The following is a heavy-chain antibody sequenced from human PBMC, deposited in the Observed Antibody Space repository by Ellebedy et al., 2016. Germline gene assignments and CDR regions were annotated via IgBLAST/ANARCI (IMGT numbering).Heavy chain of an antibody. CDR1: GYTFTGYY. D-gene: IGHD4-17*01. CDR3: ARGGHGDPTVYYYYYGMDV. V-gene: IGHV1-2*02. CDR2: INPNSGGT. Sequence: ASVKVSCXASGYTFTGYYMHWVRQAPGQGLEWMGWINPNSGGTNYAQKFQGRVTMTRDTSISTAYMELSRLRSDDTAVYYCARGGHGDPTVYYYYYGMDVWGQGTTVTVSS. J-gene: IGHJ6*02.